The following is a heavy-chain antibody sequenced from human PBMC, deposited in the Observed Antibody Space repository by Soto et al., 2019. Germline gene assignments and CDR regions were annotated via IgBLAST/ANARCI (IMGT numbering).Heavy chain of an antibody. CDR3: ATEGVSVPAGTFEY. D-gene: IGHD2-2*01. V-gene: IGHV1-69*01. CDR1: GDTLGSFA. Sequence: QVQLVQSGAEVLNPGSSLKVSCKASGDTLGSFAFSWVRQAPGQGLEWLGGIIPILRSVSHAQRFQGRLTLTADESSRTVFMELTRLTSEDTTDYYCATEGVSVPAGTFEYWGQGTLVTVSS. J-gene: IGHJ4*02. CDR2: IIPILRSV.